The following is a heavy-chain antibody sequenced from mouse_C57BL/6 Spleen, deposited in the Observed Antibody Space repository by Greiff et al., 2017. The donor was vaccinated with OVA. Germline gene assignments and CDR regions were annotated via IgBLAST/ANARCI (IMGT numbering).Heavy chain of an antibody. CDR3: ARASSGYDYAMDY. J-gene: IGHJ4*01. Sequence: EVKVVESGGGLVQSGRSLRLSCATSGFTFSDFYMEWVRQAPGKGLEWIAASRNKANDYTTEYSASVKGRFIVSRDTSQSILYLQMNALRAEDTAIYYCARASSGYDYAMDYWGQGTSVTVSS. D-gene: IGHD3-2*02. CDR1: GFTFSDFY. V-gene: IGHV7-1*01. CDR2: SRNKANDYTT.